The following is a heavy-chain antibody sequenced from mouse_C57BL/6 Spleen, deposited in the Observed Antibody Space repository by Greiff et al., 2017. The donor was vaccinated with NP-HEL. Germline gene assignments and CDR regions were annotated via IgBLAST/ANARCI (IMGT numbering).Heavy chain of an antibody. J-gene: IGHJ4*01. V-gene: IGHV1-55*01. CDR1: GYTFTSYW. CDR2: IYPGSGST. Sequence: VQLQQPGAEFVKPGASVKMSCKASGYTFTSYWITWVKQRPGQGLEWIGDIYPGSGSTNYNEKFKSKATLTVDTSSSTAYMQLSSLTSEDSAVYYCARKGPTVVAPYYYAMDYWGQGTSVTVSS. D-gene: IGHD1-1*01. CDR3: ARKGPTVVAPYYYAMDY.